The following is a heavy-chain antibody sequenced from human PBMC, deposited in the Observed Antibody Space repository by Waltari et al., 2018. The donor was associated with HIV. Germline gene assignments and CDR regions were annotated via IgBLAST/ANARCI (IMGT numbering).Heavy chain of an antibody. CDR1: GFTFSSYS. CDR2: IISSSSTI. D-gene: IGHD3-10*01. J-gene: IGHJ4*02. CDR3: ASVNRGAMAY. V-gene: IGHV3-48*01. Sequence: EVQLVESGGGLVQPGGSLRLSCAASGFTFSSYSMNWVRQAPGKGLEWVSYIISSSSTIYYADSVKGRFTISRDNAKNSLYLQMNSLRAEDTAVYYCASVNRGAMAYWGQGTLVTVSS.